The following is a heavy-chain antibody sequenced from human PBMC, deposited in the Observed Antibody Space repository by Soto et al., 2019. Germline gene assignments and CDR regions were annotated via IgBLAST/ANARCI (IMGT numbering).Heavy chain of an antibody. J-gene: IGHJ4*03. CDR1: GGSISSSSYY. Sequence: KPLETLSLTCTVSGGSISSSSYYWGWIRQPPGKGREWIGSSYYSESTYYNPSFKSRITITAGKSKNQFSLKLHSLLAAATAAYYCAGHQGLRFGYFDYWGQGTLVTVSS. CDR3: AGHQGLRFGYFDY. CDR2: SYYSEST. V-gene: IGHV4-39*01. D-gene: IGHD5-12*01.